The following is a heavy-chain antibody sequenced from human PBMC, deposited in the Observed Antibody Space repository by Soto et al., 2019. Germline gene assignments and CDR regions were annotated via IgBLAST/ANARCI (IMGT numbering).Heavy chain of an antibody. Sequence: GGSLRLSCAASGFTFDDYAMHWVRQAPGKGLEWVSGISWNSGSIGYADSVKGRFTISRDNAKNSLYLQMNSLRAEDTALYYCTKDQKSSGYFQHWGQGTLVTVSS. J-gene: IGHJ1*01. CDR2: ISWNSGSI. CDR3: TKDQKSSGYFQH. V-gene: IGHV3-9*01. CDR1: GFTFDDYA.